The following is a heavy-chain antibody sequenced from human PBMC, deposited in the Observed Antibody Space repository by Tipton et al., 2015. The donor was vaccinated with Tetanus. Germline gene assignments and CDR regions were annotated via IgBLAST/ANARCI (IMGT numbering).Heavy chain of an antibody. CDR3: AREADCSGGSCVAGDFDT. Sequence: SLRLSCAASGFIFSSYCIHWVRQAPGKGLEWLAGSWYDGNDKYYADSGKVRFSISRDNSKTTLYLKMHILRVEDTALYYYAREADCSGGSCVAGDFDTWGQGPQAPVSS. V-gene: IGHV3-33*01. CDR1: GFIFSSYC. CDR2: SWYDGNDK. D-gene: IGHD2-15*01. J-gene: IGHJ4*02.